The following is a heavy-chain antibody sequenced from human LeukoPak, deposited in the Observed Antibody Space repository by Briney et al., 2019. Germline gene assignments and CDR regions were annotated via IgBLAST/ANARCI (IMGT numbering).Heavy chain of an antibody. V-gene: IGHV3-48*03. CDR3: ARAEGISGSYYRYYYYYMDV. Sequence: PGGSLRLSCAASGFTFSSYEMNWVRQAPGKGLGWVSYISSSGSTIYYADSVKGRFTISRDNAKNSLYLQMNSLRAEDTAVYYCARAEGISGSYYRYYYYYMDVWGKGTTVTVSS. CDR1: GFTFSSYE. D-gene: IGHD1-26*01. J-gene: IGHJ6*03. CDR2: ISSSGSTI.